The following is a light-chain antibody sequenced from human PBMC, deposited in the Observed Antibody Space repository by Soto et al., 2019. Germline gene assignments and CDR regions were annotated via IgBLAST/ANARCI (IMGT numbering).Light chain of an antibody. V-gene: IGKV3-15*01. CDR2: GAS. CDR3: QQYNNWPPRT. J-gene: IGKJ2*01. Sequence: EIVMTQSPGSLSVSPGETDTLSCRASQSISNSLAWYQQKRGQAPSLLVYGASTRATGIPARFSGSGSGTEFTLTISSRQSEDSARDYCQQYNNWPPRTFGQGTKLEIK. CDR1: QSISNS.